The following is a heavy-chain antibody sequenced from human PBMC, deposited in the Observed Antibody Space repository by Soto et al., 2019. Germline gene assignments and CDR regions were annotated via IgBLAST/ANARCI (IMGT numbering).Heavy chain of an antibody. V-gene: IGHV4-39*01. CDR2: IDYNGDT. Sequence: QLQLQESGPGLVKPAETLSLKCAVSGGSVSRGNYFLGCIRQPPGKGLEWMGNIDYNGDTYYSPSIKSRVTMSVDTAQHQFSLSLTSVTAADKAVYHCARRPIDNWNHGRAFDSWGQGTLVTVS. J-gene: IGHJ3*01. CDR3: ARRPIDNWNHGRAFDS. CDR1: GGSVSRGNYF. D-gene: IGHD1-1*01.